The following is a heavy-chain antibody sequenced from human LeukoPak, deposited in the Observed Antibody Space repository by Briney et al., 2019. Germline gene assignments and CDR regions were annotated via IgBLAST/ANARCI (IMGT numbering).Heavy chain of an antibody. D-gene: IGHD3-22*01. CDR1: GYTFTSYA. J-gene: IGHJ4*02. V-gene: IGHV1-3*01. CDR3: ATGGDSSGYYYLDY. CDR2: INAGNGNT. Sequence: ASVKVSCKASGYTFTSYAMHWVRQAPGQRLEWMGWINAGNGNTKYSQKFQGRVTITRDTSASTAYMELSSLRSEDTAVYYCATGGDSSGYYYLDYWGQGTLVTVSS.